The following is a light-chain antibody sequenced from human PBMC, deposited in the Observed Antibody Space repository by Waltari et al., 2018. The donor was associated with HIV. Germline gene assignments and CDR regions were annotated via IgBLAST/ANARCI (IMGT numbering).Light chain of an antibody. V-gene: IGLV2-14*03. J-gene: IGLJ2*01. CDR2: DVS. Sequence: QSALTQPASVSGSPGQSITLSCTGASRDVGRHNYVPWYQHHPGKAPKLIIYDVSNRPSGVSNRFSGSKSGTTASLTISGLQAEDEADYYCSSYTSSRTVVFGGGTKLTVL. CDR1: SRDVGRHNY. CDR3: SSYTSSRTVV.